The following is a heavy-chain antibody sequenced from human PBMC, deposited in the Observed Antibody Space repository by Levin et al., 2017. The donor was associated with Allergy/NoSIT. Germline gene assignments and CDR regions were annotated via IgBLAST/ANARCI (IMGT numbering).Heavy chain of an antibody. J-gene: IGHJ3*01. V-gene: IGHV1-69*01. CDR2: IIPMFGTP. Sequence: KISCKASGGTFRSYAISWVRQAPGQGLEWMGGIIPMFGTPNYAQKFQGRITITADEATRTAYMELSSLRSDDSAVYYCARDPRMIYGVVIGAFDLWGQGTVVTVSS. CDR1: GGTFRSYA. D-gene: IGHD3-3*01. CDR3: ARDPRMIYGVVIGAFDL.